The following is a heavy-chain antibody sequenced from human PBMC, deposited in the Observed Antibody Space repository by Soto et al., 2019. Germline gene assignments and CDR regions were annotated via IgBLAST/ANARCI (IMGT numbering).Heavy chain of an antibody. CDR1: GGTFSSYA. V-gene: IGHV1-69*13. Sequence: GASVKVSCKASGGTFSSYAISWVRQAPGQGLEWMGGIMPIFGTANYAQKFQGRVTITADESTSTAYMELSRPRSEDAAVYYCARDIPMVRGVTVSAFDIWGQGTMVTVSS. D-gene: IGHD3-10*01. CDR3: ARDIPMVRGVTVSAFDI. J-gene: IGHJ3*02. CDR2: IMPIFGTA.